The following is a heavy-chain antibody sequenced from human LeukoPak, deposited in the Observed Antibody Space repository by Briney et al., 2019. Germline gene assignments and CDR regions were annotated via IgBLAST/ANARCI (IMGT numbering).Heavy chain of an antibody. V-gene: IGHV3-53*01. Sequence: GGSLRLSCAASGFTVSSNYMSWVRQAPGKGLEWVSVIYSGGSTYYADSVKGRFTISRDNSKNTLYLQMNSLRAEDTAVYYCARDVDTAKGGAFDIWGQGTMVTVSS. CDR3: ARDVDTAKGGAFDI. CDR1: GFTVSSNY. D-gene: IGHD5-18*01. J-gene: IGHJ3*02. CDR2: IYSGGST.